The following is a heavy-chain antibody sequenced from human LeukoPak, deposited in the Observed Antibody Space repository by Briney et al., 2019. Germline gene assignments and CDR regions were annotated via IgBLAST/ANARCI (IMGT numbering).Heavy chain of an antibody. V-gene: IGHV3-30-3*01. CDR1: GFTFSSYA. D-gene: IGHD5-12*01. Sequence: SGGSLRLSCAASGFTFSSYAMHWVRQAPGKGLEWVAVISYDGSNKYYADSVKGRFTISRDNSKNTLYLQMNSLRAEDTAVYYCARDHGGYDRVLGATGDYWGRGTLVTVSS. CDR2: ISYDGSNK. J-gene: IGHJ4*02. CDR3: ARDHGGYDRVLGATGDY.